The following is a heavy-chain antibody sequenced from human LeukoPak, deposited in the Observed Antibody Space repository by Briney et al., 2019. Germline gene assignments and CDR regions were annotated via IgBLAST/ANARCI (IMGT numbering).Heavy chain of an antibody. J-gene: IGHJ4*02. CDR2: ISSSSSYI. CDR1: GFTFSRYS. CDR3: ARGQLYYDSSGFDY. V-gene: IGHV3-21*01. Sequence: AGGSLRLSCAASGFTFSRYSMNWVRQAPGKGLEWVSSISSSSSYIYYVDSVKGRFTISRDNAKNSLYLQMNSLRAEDTAVYYCARGQLYYDSSGFDYWGQGALVTASS. D-gene: IGHD3-22*01.